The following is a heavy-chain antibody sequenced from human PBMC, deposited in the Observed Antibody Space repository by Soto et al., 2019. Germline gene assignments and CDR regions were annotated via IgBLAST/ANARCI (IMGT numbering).Heavy chain of an antibody. CDR3: ARPRGGFGDIDY. J-gene: IGHJ4*02. D-gene: IGHD3-10*01. V-gene: IGHV4-39*01. Sequence: SETLSLTCTVSGGSISSSSYYWGWIRQPPGKGLEWIGSIYYSGSTYYNPSLKSRVTISVDTSKNQFSLKLSSVTAADTAVYYCARPRGGFGDIDYWGRGTLVTVSS. CDR2: IYYSGST. CDR1: GGSISSSSYY.